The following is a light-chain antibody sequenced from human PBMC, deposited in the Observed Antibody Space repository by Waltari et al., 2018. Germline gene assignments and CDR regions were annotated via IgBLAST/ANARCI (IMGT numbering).Light chain of an antibody. CDR1: ESIASH. J-gene: IGKJ4*01. CDR2: DAS. V-gene: IGKV3-11*01. CDR3: QQGSMWPLT. Sequence: EIVLTQSPATLSLSPGQRATLSRRASESIASHLAWFRQKPGQPPRLLIYDASTRATGIPARFSGSGFGTDFTLTISSLEPEDFAVYFCQQGSMWPLTFGGGTTVEIK.